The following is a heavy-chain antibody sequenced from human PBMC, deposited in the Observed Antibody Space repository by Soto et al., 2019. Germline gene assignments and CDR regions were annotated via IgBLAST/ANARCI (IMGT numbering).Heavy chain of an antibody. CDR3: ARATSSTELYYMDV. J-gene: IGHJ6*03. Sequence: GASVKVSCKVSGYTLTELSMHCVRQAPGKGLEWMGGFDPEDGNTGYAQKFQGRVTMTRNTSISTAYMELSSLRSEDTAVYYCARATSSTELYYMDVWGKGTTVTVSS. CDR1: GYTLTELS. V-gene: IGHV1-24*01. CDR2: FDPEDGNT. D-gene: IGHD1-7*01.